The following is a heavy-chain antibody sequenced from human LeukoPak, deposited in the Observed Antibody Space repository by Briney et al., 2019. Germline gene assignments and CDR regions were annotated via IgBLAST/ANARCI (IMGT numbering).Heavy chain of an antibody. D-gene: IGHD1-20*01. V-gene: IGHV3-30*14. CDR1: GFTFSSYA. CDR3: PRITAYDDS. CDR2: ISYDGSNK. J-gene: IGHJ5*01. Sequence: GGSLRLSCAASGFTFSSYAMHWVRQAPGKGLEWVAVISYDGSNKYYADSVKGRFTISRDNSRNTLYLQMNSLRAKDTAVYYCPRITAYDDSWGQGTLVTVSS.